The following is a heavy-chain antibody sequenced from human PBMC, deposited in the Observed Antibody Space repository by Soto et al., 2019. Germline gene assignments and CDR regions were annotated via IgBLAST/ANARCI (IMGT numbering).Heavy chain of an antibody. CDR1: GGSISSGGYY. CDR3: ARRSRYYDSSGYYGDAFDI. Sequence: NPSETLSLTCTVSGGSISSGGYYWSWIRQHPGKGLERIGYIYYSGSTYYNPSLKSRVTISVDTSKNQFSLKLSSVTAADTAVYYCARRSRYYDSSGYYGDAFDIWGQGTMVTVSS. D-gene: IGHD3-22*01. J-gene: IGHJ3*02. V-gene: IGHV4-31*03. CDR2: IYYSGST.